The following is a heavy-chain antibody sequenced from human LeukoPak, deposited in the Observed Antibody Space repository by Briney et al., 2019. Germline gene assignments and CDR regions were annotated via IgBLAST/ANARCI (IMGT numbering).Heavy chain of an antibody. V-gene: IGHV3-30*04. D-gene: IGHD5-12*01. CDR3: AREAYEAYFDY. CDR2: ISYDGSNK. J-gene: IGHJ4*02. CDR1: GFTFSSYA. Sequence: PGRSLRLSCAASGFTFSSYAMHWVRQAPGKGLEWVAVISYDGSNKYYADSAKGRFTISRDNSKNTLYLQMNSLRAEDTAVYYCAREAYEAYFDYWGQGTLVTVSS.